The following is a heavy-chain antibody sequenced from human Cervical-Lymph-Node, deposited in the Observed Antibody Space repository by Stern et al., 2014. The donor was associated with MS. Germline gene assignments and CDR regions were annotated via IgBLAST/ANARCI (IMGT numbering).Heavy chain of an antibody. Sequence: VQLVESGAEVKKPGASVKASCKASGYTFTSYYMHWVRQAPGQGLEWMGIINPSGVSTSYAQKFQGIFTMTRATSTSTVYMELSSLRSEDTAVYYCARDIPIAAAGRPMAVWGQGTTVTVSS. CDR2: INPSGVST. CDR1: GYTFTSYY. CDR3: ARDIPIAAAGRPMAV. V-gene: IGHV1-46*01. D-gene: IGHD6-13*01. J-gene: IGHJ6*02.